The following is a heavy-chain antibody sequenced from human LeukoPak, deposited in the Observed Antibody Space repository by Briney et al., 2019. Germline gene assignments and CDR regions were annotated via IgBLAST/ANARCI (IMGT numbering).Heavy chain of an antibody. Sequence: SETLSLTCTVSVGSIRSYYWSWIRQPAGKGLEWIGRIYTSGSTNYNPSLKSRVTMSVDTSKNQFSLKLSSVTAADTAVYYCARHRLYCSSTSCSAWFDPWGQGTLVTVSS. CDR1: VGSIRSYY. CDR3: ARHRLYCSSTSCSAWFDP. D-gene: IGHD2-2*01. CDR2: IYTSGST. J-gene: IGHJ5*02. V-gene: IGHV4-4*07.